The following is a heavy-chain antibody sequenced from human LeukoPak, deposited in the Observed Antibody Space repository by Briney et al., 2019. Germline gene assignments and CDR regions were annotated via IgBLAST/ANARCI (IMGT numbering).Heavy chain of an antibody. CDR1: GGSISSHY. CDR3: ARGTGGSYYDY. J-gene: IGHJ4*02. Sequence: SETLSLTCTVSGGSISSHYWSWIRQPPGKGLEWIGYIYYSGSTNYNPSLKSRVTISVDTSKNQFSLKLSSVTAADTAVYYCARGTGGSYYDYWGQGTLVTVSS. D-gene: IGHD1-26*01. CDR2: IYYSGST. V-gene: IGHV4-59*11.